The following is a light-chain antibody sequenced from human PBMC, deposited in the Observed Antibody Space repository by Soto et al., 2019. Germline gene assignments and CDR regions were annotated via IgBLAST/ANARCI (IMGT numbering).Light chain of an antibody. V-gene: IGKV3-20*01. CDR3: HQYGDIPRT. CDR2: VTS. CDR1: QNVGSSY. J-gene: IGKJ1*01. Sequence: EIVLTQSPGSLSLSPGETATLSCRASQNVGSSYLAWYQQRPGQPPRLLIYVTSNRATGIPDRFSGSGSGTDFTLTISKLESEDSAVYYGHQYGDIPRTLGQGTKVEIK.